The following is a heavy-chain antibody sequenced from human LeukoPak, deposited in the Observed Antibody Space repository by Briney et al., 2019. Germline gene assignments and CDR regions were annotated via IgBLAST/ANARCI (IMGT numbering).Heavy chain of an antibody. CDR3: ARDRPVGGSGISSRFDP. CDR1: GGSISSDGYY. Sequence: SSQTLSLTCTFSGGSISSDGYYWSWIRQHPGKGLEWIWYIYYSGSTYYNPSLKSRVTISVDTSKTQFSLKLSSVTAADTAVYYCARDRPVGGSGISSRFDPWGQGTLVTVSS. CDR2: IYYSGST. J-gene: IGHJ5*02. V-gene: IGHV4-31*03. D-gene: IGHD3-10*01.